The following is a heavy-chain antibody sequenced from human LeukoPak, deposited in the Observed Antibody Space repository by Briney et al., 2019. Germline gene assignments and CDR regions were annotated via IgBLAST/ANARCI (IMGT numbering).Heavy chain of an antibody. Sequence: PSGTLSLTCAVSGGSISSSNWWSWVRQPPGKGLEWIGEIYHSGSTSYNPSLKSRVTISVDKSKNQFSLKLSSVTAADTAVYYCARDLRVVPAATNWFDPWGQGTLVTVSS. D-gene: IGHD2-2*01. V-gene: IGHV4-4*02. CDR2: IYHSGST. J-gene: IGHJ5*02. CDR1: GGSISSSNW. CDR3: ARDLRVVPAATNWFDP.